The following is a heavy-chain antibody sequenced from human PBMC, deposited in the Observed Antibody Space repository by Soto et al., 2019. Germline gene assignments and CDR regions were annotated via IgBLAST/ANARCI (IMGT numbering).Heavy chain of an antibody. D-gene: IGHD2-15*01. Sequence: PSETLSLTCTVSGGSISSYYWSWIRQPPGKGLEWIGYIYYSGSTNYNPSLKSRVTISVDTSKNQFSLKLSSVTAADTAVYYCARDHYCSGGSCPDDAFDIWGQGTMVTVSS. J-gene: IGHJ3*02. CDR2: IYYSGST. CDR3: ARDHYCSGGSCPDDAFDI. CDR1: GGSISSYY. V-gene: IGHV4-59*01.